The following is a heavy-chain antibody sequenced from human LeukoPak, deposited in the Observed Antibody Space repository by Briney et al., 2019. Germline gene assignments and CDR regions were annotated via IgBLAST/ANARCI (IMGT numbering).Heavy chain of an antibody. CDR2: IYHSGST. D-gene: IGHD6-13*01. V-gene: IGHV4-38-2*02. CDR1: GYSISSGYY. J-gene: IGHJ6*03. Sequence: PSETLSLTCRVSGYSISSGYYWGWIRQPPGKGLEWIGTIYHSGSTYYNPSLKSRVTISVDTSKNQFSLKLSSVTAADTAVYYCARDPGAAADYYYYYYMDVWGKGTTVTVSS. CDR3: ARDPGAAADYYYYYYMDV.